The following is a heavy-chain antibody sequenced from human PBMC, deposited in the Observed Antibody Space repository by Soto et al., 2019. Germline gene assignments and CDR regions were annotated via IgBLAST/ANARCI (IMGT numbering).Heavy chain of an antibody. V-gene: IGHV4-4*02. J-gene: IGHJ6*02. CDR1: GASIRSDHW. D-gene: IGHD6-13*01. CDR3: ARHRAAAAPYYYYYAMDV. Sequence: SATLSLTCAVSGASIRSDHWWSWVRKPPGKGLEWIGEIYHSGSTNYNPSLKSRVTLSVDKPKNHFSLRLSSVTAADMAVYYCARHRAAAAPYYYYYAMDVWGQGTTVT. CDR2: IYHSGST.